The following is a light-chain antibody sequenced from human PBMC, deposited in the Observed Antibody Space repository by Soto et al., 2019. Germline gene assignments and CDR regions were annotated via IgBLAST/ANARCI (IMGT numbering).Light chain of an antibody. CDR1: QSISSDY. J-gene: IGKJ1*01. CDR2: EAS. CDR3: QQYGTSST. Sequence: DIVLTQSPATLSLSPGERATLSCRASQSISSDYLAWYRQSPGQPPRLLLFEASNRAPGIPDRFSGSGSGTDFTLTIRRLEPEDFAVYYCQQYGTSSTFGQGTKVDI. V-gene: IGKV3-20*01.